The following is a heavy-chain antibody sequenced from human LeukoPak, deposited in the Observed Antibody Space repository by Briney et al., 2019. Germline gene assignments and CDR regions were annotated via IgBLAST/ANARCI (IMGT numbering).Heavy chain of an antibody. J-gene: IGHJ6*02. CDR2: IYYSGST. Sequence: PSETLSLTCTVSGGSISSYYWSWIRQPPGKGLEWIGYIYYSGSTNYNPSLKSRVTISVDTSKNQFSLNLTSVTAADTAVYYCARESNFVSAFDVWGRGTTVTVSS. CDR1: GGSISSYY. D-gene: IGHD3-16*01. V-gene: IGHV4-59*12. CDR3: ARESNFVSAFDV.